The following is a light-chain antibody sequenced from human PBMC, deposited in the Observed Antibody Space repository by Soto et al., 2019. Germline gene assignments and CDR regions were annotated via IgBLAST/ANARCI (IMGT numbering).Light chain of an antibody. Sequence: QSVLTQRPSVSAAPGQKVTISCSGSSSNIGNNYVSWYQHLPGAAPKLIIYDNDKRSSGIPDRFSGSKSGTSATLDITGLQTGDEADYYCGTWDSTLSGVFGTGTKVTVL. CDR1: SSNIGNNY. CDR3: GTWDSTLSGV. V-gene: IGLV1-51*01. CDR2: DND. J-gene: IGLJ1*01.